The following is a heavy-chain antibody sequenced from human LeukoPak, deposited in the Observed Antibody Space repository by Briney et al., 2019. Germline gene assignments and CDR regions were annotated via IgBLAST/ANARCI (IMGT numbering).Heavy chain of an antibody. CDR1: GGSFSGYY. CDR3: ARAGGYPGGHWFDP. Sequence: SETLSLTCTVSGGSFSGYYWSWIRQPAGKGLEWIGRIYASGSTNYNPSLRRRVTMSVDTSTNQFSLRLNSVSPADTAVYFCARAGGYPGGHWFDPWGQGTLVTVSS. J-gene: IGHJ5*02. V-gene: IGHV4-4*07. D-gene: IGHD5-12*01. CDR2: IYASGST.